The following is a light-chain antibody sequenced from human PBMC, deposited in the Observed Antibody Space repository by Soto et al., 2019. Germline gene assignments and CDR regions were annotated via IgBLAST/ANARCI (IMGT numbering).Light chain of an antibody. J-gene: IGKJ3*01. V-gene: IGKV3D-20*02. CDR3: QQRSNWLIS. Sequence: EIVLTQSPGTLSLSPGERATLSCRASQSVGSTYLAWYQQKPGQAPRLLISGASSRATGIPDRFSGSGSGTDFTLTISSLEPEDFAVYYCQQRSNWLISFGPGTKVDIK. CDR1: QSVGSTY. CDR2: GAS.